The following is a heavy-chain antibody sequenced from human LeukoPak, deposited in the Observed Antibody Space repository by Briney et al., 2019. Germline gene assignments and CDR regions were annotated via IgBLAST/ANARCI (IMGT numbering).Heavy chain of an antibody. V-gene: IGHV1-69*04. CDR3: ARDSGGSNYDY. CDR1: GGTFSSYA. Sequence: GASVKVSCKASGGTFSSYAISWVRQAPGQGLEWMGRIIPILGIANYAQKFQGRVTITADKSTSTAYMELSSLRSEDTAVYYCARDSGGSNYDYWGQGTLVTVSS. CDR2: IIPILGIA. J-gene: IGHJ4*02. D-gene: IGHD4-11*01.